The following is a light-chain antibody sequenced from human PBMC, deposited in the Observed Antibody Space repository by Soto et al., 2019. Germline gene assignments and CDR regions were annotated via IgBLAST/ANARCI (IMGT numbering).Light chain of an antibody. CDR1: QSVLYSSNNKNY. CDR2: WAS. J-gene: IGKJ5*01. V-gene: IGKV4-1*01. Sequence: DIVMTQSPDSLAVSIGERATINCKSSQSVLYSSNNKNYLAWYQQKPGQPPKLLIYWASTRESGAPDRFSGSGSGTDFTLTISSLQAEDVAVYYCQQYYSTLTFGQGTRLEI. CDR3: QQYYSTLT.